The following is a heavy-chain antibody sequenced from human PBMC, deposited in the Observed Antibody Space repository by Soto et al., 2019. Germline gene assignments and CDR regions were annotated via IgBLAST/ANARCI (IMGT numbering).Heavy chain of an antibody. V-gene: IGHV1-18*01. J-gene: IGHJ4*02. D-gene: IGHD1-1*01. CDR3: ARGRYGDY. CDR1: GYTFTSYG. CDR2: ISAHNGNT. Sequence: QVHLVQSGAEVKKPGASVKVSCKTSGYTFTSYGITWVRQSPGQGLDWMGWISAHNGNTDYAQKLQGRVIVTTDTSANTAYMGLRSLISADTAVYYCARGRYGDYWGQGALVTVSS.